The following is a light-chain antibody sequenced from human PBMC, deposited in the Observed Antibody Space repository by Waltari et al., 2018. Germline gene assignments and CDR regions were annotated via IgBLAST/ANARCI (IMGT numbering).Light chain of an antibody. CDR3: QKYDRLPAT. CDR1: QSVGRY. J-gene: IGKJ1*01. Sequence: EIVLTQSPGTLSLSPGERATLSCRASQSVGRYLAWYQQKPGQAPRLLVYGASRRATGIPDRFSGSGSGTDFSLTISRLEPEDFAVYFCQKYDRLPATFGQGTKVEIK. V-gene: IGKV3-20*01. CDR2: GAS.